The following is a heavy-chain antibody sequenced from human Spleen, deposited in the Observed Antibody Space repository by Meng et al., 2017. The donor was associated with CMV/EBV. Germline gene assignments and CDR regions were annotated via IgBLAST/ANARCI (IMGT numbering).Heavy chain of an antibody. CDR3: VRELRAIWYYFDY. D-gene: IGHD2-2*01. Sequence: GGSLRLSCTASGFAFSSFSMNWVRQAPGKGLEWVAYIRSSSTSIYYADSVRGRFTISRDNAKNSLYLQMNSLRAEDTAVYYCVRELRAIWYYFDYWGQGTLVTVSS. CDR2: IRSSSTSI. CDR1: GFAFSSFS. V-gene: IGHV3-48*04. J-gene: IGHJ4*02.